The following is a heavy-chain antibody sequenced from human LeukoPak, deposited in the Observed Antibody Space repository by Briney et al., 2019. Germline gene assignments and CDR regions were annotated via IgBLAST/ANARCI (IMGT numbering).Heavy chain of an antibody. V-gene: IGHV5-51*01. CDR3: ARQTPYCSGGSCYSLLYNWFDP. Sequence: GESLQISCKGSGYSFTSYWIGWVRRMPGKGLEWMGIIYPGDSDTRYSPSFQGQVTISADKSISTAYLQWSSLKASDTAMYYCARQTPYCSGGSCYSLLYNWFDPWGQGTLVTVSS. CDR1: GYSFTSYW. J-gene: IGHJ5*02. CDR2: IYPGDSDT. D-gene: IGHD2-15*01.